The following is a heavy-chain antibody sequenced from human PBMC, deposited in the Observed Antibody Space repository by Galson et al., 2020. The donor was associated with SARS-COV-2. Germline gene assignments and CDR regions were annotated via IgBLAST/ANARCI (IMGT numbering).Heavy chain of an antibody. V-gene: IGHV4-59*01. D-gene: IGHD7-27*01. CDR1: GGPISTYY. CDR3: ARTLLFWGDAFDI. Sequence: SETLSLTCTVSGGPISTYYWSWVRQPPGKGLEWIGYISYSGITTYNPSLKSRVTVSVDASKNQFSLNLSSVTAADTAVYYCARTLLFWGDAFDIWGQGTMVTVSS. CDR2: ISYSGIT. J-gene: IGHJ3*02.